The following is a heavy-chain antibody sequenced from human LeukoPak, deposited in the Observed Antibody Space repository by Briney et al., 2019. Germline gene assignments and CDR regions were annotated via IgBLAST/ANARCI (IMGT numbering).Heavy chain of an antibody. CDR2: ISGSGGST. CDR3: AKSWNYYDSSGDDALDI. D-gene: IGHD3-22*01. J-gene: IGHJ3*02. Sequence: GGSLRLSCAASGFTFSSYAMSWVRQAPGKGLEWVSTISGSGGSTYYADSVKGRFTISRDNSKNTLYLQMNSLRVEDTAVYYCAKSWNYYDSSGDDALDIWGQGTMVTVSS. V-gene: IGHV3-23*01. CDR1: GFTFSSYA.